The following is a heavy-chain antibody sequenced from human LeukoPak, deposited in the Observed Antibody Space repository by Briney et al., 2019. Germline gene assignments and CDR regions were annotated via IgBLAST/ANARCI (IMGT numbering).Heavy chain of an antibody. CDR1: GFTFSDHI. Sequence: GGSLRLSCAASGFTFSDHIMNWVRQLPGKRLEWVAYVSGSGSTVYYADSVKGRFTISRDNGKSSLYLQMNSLRVEDTALYYCVRQFASWGQGTLVTVSS. CDR3: VRQFAS. J-gene: IGHJ4*02. V-gene: IGHV3-48*01. CDR2: VSGSGSTV.